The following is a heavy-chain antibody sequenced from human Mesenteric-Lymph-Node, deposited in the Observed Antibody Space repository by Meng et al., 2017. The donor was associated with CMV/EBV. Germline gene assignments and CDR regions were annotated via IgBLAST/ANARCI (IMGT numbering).Heavy chain of an antibody. CDR2: IFYTGST. J-gene: IGHJ4*02. D-gene: IGHD3/OR15-3a*01. CDR3: AGVDWNYFDY. Sequence: SETLSLTCTVSGGSISSRNYYWSLIRQHPGKGLEWIGYIFYTGSTHYNPSLKSRVIISADTSKNEFSLKLNSVTAADTAVYYCAGVDWNYFDYWGQGTLVTVSS. CDR1: GGSISSRNYY. V-gene: IGHV4-31*03.